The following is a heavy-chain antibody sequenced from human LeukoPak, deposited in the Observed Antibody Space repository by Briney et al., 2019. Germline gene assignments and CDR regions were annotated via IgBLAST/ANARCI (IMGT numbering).Heavy chain of an antibody. J-gene: IGHJ4*02. D-gene: IGHD6-13*01. V-gene: IGHV4-59*01. CDR3: ARGVYIAAAQYGY. CDR1: GGSISSYY. Sequence: SETLSLTCTVSGGSISSYYWGWIRPPPGKGLEWIGYIYYSGTTNYNPSLKSRVTISVDTSKNQFSLKLSSVTAADTAVYYCARGVYIAAAQYGYWGQGTLVTVSS. CDR2: IYYSGTT.